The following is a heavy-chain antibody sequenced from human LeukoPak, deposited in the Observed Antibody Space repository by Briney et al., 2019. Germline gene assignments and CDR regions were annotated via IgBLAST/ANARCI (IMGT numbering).Heavy chain of an antibody. J-gene: IGHJ4*02. CDR3: ARIAGSYYFDY. Sequence: SGGSLRLSCAASGFTVSSNYMSWVRQAPGKGLEWVSVIYSGGSTYYADSVKGRFTISRDNSKNTLYLQMNSLRAEDTAVYYCARIAGSYYFDYWGQGTLVTVSS. CDR2: IYSGGST. CDR1: GFTVSSNY. D-gene: IGHD2-21*01. V-gene: IGHV3-66*01.